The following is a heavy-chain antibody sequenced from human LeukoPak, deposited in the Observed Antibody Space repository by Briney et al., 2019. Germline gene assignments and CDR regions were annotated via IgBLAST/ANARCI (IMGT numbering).Heavy chain of an antibody. CDR3: AKLHNLNSDY. D-gene: IGHD1-14*01. Sequence: GGSLRLSCAASGFICRSYAMSWVRQAPGKGLEWVSSLSAGGGGAYYAGSVKGRFTISRDNSRNTLYLQMNSLRAEDTAVYYCAKLHNLNSDYWGQGTLVTVSS. CDR2: LSAGGGGA. CDR1: GFICRSYA. J-gene: IGHJ4*02. V-gene: IGHV3-23*01.